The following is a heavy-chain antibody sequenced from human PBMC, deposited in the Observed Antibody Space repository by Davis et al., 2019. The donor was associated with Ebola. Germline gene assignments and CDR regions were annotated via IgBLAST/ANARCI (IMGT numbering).Heavy chain of an antibody. CDR1: GFTFSSYG. D-gene: IGHD3-10*01. CDR2: ISYDGSNK. CDR3: AKEGGYGSGSYYNPYGMDV. J-gene: IGHJ6*02. V-gene: IGHV3-30*18. Sequence: GESLKISCAASGFTFSSYGMHWVRQAPGKGLEWVAVISYDGSNKYYADSVKGRFTISRDNSKNTLYLQMNSLRAEDTAVYYCAKEGGYGSGSYYNPYGMDVWGQGTTVTVSS.